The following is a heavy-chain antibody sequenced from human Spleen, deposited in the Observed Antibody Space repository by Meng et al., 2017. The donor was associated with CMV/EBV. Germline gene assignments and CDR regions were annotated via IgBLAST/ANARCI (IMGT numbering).Heavy chain of an antibody. CDR3: ARGDSSPNWFDS. CDR1: GFTFRGYG. CDR2: IRYDGTNK. Sequence: GESLKISCAGSGFTFRGYGMHWVRQAPGKGLEWVAFIRYDGTNKYYADSVKGRLSVSRDNSKNTVYLQMNSLRVEDTAVYYCARGDSSPNWFDSWGQGTLVTVSS. D-gene: IGHD3-22*01. V-gene: IGHV3-30*02. J-gene: IGHJ5*01.